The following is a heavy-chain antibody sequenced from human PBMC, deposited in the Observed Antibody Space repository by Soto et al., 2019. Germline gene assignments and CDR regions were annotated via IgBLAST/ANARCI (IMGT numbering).Heavy chain of an antibody. Sequence: EVQLVESGGCLVQPGRSLRLSCEASGFTFDDCAMQWVRQATGQGLEWVSGISWNSGSIGYADSVKGRFTISRDNAKNSLYLQMNSLRAEDTALYSCAKDSLEEGGLAGLIDCWCQGTRVDVSS. J-gene: IGHJ4*02. CDR1: GFTFDDCA. D-gene: IGHD6-19*01. CDR3: AKDSLEEGGLAGLIDC. V-gene: IGHV3-9*01. CDR2: ISWNSGSI.